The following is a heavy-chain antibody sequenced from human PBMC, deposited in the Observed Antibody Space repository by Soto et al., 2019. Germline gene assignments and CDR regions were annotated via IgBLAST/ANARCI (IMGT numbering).Heavy chain of an antibody. D-gene: IGHD3-10*01. J-gene: IGHJ4*02. CDR1: GFTFSSYG. CDR3: ASLGEFGAGDY. V-gene: IGHV3-33*01. CDR2: IWYDGSNK. Sequence: QVQLVESGGGVVQPGRSLRLSCAASGFTFSSYGMHWVRQAPGKGLEWVAVIWYDGSNKYYADSVKGRFTISRDNSKNTLYLQMNSLRAEDTAVYYCASLGEFGAGDYWGQGTLVTVSS.